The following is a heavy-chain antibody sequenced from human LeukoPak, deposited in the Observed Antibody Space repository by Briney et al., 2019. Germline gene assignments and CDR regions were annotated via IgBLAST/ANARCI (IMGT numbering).Heavy chain of an antibody. V-gene: IGHV3-11*01. D-gene: IGHD3-10*01. CDR2: ISSSGSTI. CDR1: GFTFSDYY. Sequence: GGSLRLSCAASGFTFSDYYMSWVRQAPGKGLEWVSYISSSGSTIYYADSVKGRFTISRDNAKNSLYLQMNSLRAEDTGVYYCARDSGYYYGSGSYPDAFDIWGQGTMVTVSS. CDR3: ARDSGYYYGSGSYPDAFDI. J-gene: IGHJ3*02.